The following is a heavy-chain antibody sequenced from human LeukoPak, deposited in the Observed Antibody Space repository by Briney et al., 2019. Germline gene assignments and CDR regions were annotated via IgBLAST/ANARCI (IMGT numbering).Heavy chain of an antibody. CDR3: AKAGAYDSSGYYYYLDY. D-gene: IGHD3-22*01. V-gene: IGHV3-30*18. CDR1: GFTLSTFG. Sequence: GGSLRLSCAASGFTLSTFGNHWVRQAPGKGLEWVASISSDGNNKYYVGSVEGRFTISRDNSRNTLYLQMNSLRTEDTAVYYCAKAGAYDSSGYYYYLDYWGQGTLVTVSS. CDR2: ISSDGNNK. J-gene: IGHJ4*02.